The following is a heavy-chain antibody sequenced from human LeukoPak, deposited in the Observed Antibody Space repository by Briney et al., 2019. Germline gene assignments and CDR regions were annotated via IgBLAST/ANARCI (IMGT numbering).Heavy chain of an antibody. J-gene: IGHJ6*03. CDR1: GFTFSNYA. D-gene: IGHD2-21*02. V-gene: IGHV3-30*04. Sequence: GRSLRLSCAASGFTFSNYAMHWVRQAPGKGLDGVAVISNDGSNKYYADSVKGRFTISRDNSKNTLSLQMNSLRSEDTAVYYCARAGRVGVTPYYMDVWGKGTTVTISS. CDR2: ISNDGSNK. CDR3: ARAGRVGVTPYYMDV.